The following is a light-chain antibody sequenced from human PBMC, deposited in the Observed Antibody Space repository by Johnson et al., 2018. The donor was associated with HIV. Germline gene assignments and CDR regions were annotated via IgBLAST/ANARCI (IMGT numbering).Light chain of an antibody. CDR3: GTWDSSLSVYV. CDR2: DNN. J-gene: IGLJ1*01. V-gene: IGLV1-51*01. CDR1: SSNIGKNY. Sequence: QSVLTQPPSVSAAPGQMVSISCSGSSSNIGKNYVSWYQQLPGTAPKLLIYDNNKRPSGIPDRFSGSKSGTSATLGITGLQTGDEVDYYCGTWDSSLSVYVFGTGTKVTVL.